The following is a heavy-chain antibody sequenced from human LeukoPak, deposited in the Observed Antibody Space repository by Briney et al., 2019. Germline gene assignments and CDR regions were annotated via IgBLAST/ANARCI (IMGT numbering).Heavy chain of an antibody. Sequence: GESLKIPCKGSGYSFTSYWIGWVRQMPGKGVEWMGIIYPGDSDATYSPSFQGQVTISADKSISTAYLQWSSLKASDTAIYYCARIPCSSATFHKRFDYWGQGTLVTVSS. CDR2: IYPGDSDA. J-gene: IGHJ4*02. D-gene: IGHD2-2*01. CDR1: GYSFTSYW. V-gene: IGHV5-51*01. CDR3: ARIPCSSATFHKRFDY.